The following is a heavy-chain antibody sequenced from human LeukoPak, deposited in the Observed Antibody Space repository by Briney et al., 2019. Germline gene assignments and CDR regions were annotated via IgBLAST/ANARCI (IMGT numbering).Heavy chain of an antibody. CDR1: GFTYSSYE. V-gene: IGHV3-48*03. Sequence: GGSLRLSCAASGFTYSSYEMNWVRQAPGKGLEWVSYISSSGSTIYYADSVKGRFTISRDNAKNPLYLQMNSLRAEDTAVYYCAREGPEYYFDYWGQGTLVTVSS. CDR3: AREGPEYYFDY. CDR2: ISSSGSTI. J-gene: IGHJ4*02.